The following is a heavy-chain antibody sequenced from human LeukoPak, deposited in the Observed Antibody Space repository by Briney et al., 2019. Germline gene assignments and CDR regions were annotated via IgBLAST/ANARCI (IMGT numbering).Heavy chain of an antibody. D-gene: IGHD2-8*01. V-gene: IGHV1-46*01. Sequence: ASVKVSCKASGYTFTSYYMHWVRQAPGQGLEWMGIINPSGGSTSYAQKFQGRVTMTRDTSKNQFSLKLSSVTAADTAVYYCARVGEVYAMFDYWGQGTLVTVSS. J-gene: IGHJ4*02. CDR1: GYTFTSYY. CDR2: INPSGGST. CDR3: ARVGEVYAMFDY.